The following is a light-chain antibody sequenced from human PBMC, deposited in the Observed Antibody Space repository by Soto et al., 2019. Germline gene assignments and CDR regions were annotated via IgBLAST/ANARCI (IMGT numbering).Light chain of an antibody. J-gene: IGKJ2*01. CDR2: DVS. V-gene: IGKV1-5*01. CDR3: QQYNSYSYT. Sequence: DIQMTQSPSTLSASLGDRVTIACRASQSVSRSLAWYQQKPGKAPKLLISDVSDLKSGVPSRFSGSGSGTDFTLTISSLQPDDFATYYCQQYNSYSYTFGQGTKVDIK. CDR1: QSVSRS.